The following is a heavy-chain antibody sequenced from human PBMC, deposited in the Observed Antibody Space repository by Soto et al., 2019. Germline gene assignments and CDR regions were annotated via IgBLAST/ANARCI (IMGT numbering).Heavy chain of an antibody. CDR1: GFTFSSYG. CDR3: ARDTYYDFWSGSVAAGGDAFDI. CDR2: IWYDGSNK. J-gene: IGHJ3*02. D-gene: IGHD3-3*01. Sequence: QVQLVESGGGVVQPGRSLRLSCAASGFTFSSYGMHWVRQAPGKGLEWVAVIWYDGSNKYYADSVKGRLTISRDNSKNTLYLQMNSLRAEDTAVYYCARDTYYDFWSGSVAAGGDAFDIWGQGTMVTVSS. V-gene: IGHV3-33*01.